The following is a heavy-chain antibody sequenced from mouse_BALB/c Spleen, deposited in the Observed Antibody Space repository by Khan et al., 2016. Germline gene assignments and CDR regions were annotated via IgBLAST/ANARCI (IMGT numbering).Heavy chain of an antibody. J-gene: IGHJ2*01. V-gene: IGHV3-2*02. CDR1: GYSITSDYA. D-gene: IGHD2-3*01. CDR3: ASGGYYDY. Sequence: VELVESGPGLVKPSQSLSLTCTVTGYSITSDYAWNWIRQFPGNKLEWMGYISYSGSTSYNPSLKSRISITRDTSKNQFFLQLNSVTTEDTSTYYCASGGYYDYWGQGTTLTVSS. CDR2: ISYSGST.